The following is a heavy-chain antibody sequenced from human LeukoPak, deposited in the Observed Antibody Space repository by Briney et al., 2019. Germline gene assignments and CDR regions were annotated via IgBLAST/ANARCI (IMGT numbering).Heavy chain of an antibody. CDR3: ARATSGYYFDF. D-gene: IGHD3-22*01. CDR1: GGSIGSYY. CDR2: VSYSGST. Sequence: SETLSLTCTVSGGSIGSYYWHWIRQPPGKGLEWIGYVSYSGSTNYNPSLKSRVTMSVDKSKNQFSLKLSSVTAADTAVYFCARATSGYYFDFWDQGTLVTVSS. J-gene: IGHJ4*02. V-gene: IGHV4-59*01.